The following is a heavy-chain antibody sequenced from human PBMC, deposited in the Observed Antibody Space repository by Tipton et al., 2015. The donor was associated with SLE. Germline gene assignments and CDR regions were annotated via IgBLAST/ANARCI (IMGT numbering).Heavy chain of an antibody. D-gene: IGHD2-2*01. CDR3: ARPLGYCSSASCYAGTNWFDP. CDR1: GGSVSSYY. V-gene: IGHV4-59*02. J-gene: IGHJ5*02. CDR2: IYYGGST. Sequence: TLSLTCTVSGGSVSSYYWSWIRQTPGKGLEWIAYIYYGGSTDYNPSLRSRVTTSVDTSKNQFSLNLGSVTAADTAVYYCARPLGYCSSASCYAGTNWFDPWGQGTLVTVSS.